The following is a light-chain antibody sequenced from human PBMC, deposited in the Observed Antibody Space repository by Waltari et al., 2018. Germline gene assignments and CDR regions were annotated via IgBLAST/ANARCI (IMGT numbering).Light chain of an antibody. CDR2: GAS. CDR1: QSVSSSY. J-gene: IGKJ1*01. CDR3: QQYGSSPGT. V-gene: IGKV3-20*01. Sequence: EIVLMQSPGTLSLSPGERATLSCRASQSVSSSYFAWYQQKPGQAPRLLIYGASNRATGIPDRFSGSGSGTDFTLTISRLEPEDFAVYYCQQYGSSPGTFGQGTKVET.